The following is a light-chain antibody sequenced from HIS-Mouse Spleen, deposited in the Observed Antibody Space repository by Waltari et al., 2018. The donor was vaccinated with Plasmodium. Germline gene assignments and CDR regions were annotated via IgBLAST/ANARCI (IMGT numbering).Light chain of an antibody. J-gene: IGLJ3*02. CDR3: YSTDSSGNHRV. CDR1: ALPKKY. CDR2: EDS. Sequence: SYQLTQTPPVSVSPGQTARIPCSGDALPKKYAYWSQQKSGQAPVLVIYEDSKRPSGIPERFSGSSSGTMATLTISGAQVEDEADYYCYSTDSSGNHRVFGGGTKLTVL. V-gene: IGLV3-10*01.